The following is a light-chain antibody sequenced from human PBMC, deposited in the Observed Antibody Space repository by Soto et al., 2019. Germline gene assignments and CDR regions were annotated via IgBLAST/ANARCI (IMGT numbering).Light chain of an antibody. CDR1: QSVSSSY. V-gene: IGKV3-20*01. Sequence: EIVLTQSPGTLSLAPGERATLSCRARQSVSSSYLAWYQQKPGQAPRLLIYGASSRATGIPDRFSGSGSGTDFSLTISSLEHEDFAVYYCQQYGSSPPTFGQGTNVEIK. CDR3: QQYGSSPPT. CDR2: GAS. J-gene: IGKJ1*01.